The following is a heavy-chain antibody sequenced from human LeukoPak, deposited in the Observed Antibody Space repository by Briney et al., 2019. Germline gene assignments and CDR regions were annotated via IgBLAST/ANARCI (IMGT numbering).Heavy chain of an antibody. CDR1: GFTFNNYG. CDR3: AKDWLEYQMVSTSPGDY. J-gene: IGHJ4*02. CDR2: IRYAGSHK. D-gene: IGHD2/OR15-2a*01. V-gene: IGHV3-30*02. Sequence: PGGSLRLSCAASGFTFNNYGVQWVRQAPGKGLEWVAFIRYAGSHKYYADSVKGRFTISTDTSKSTLYLQMNSLRAEDTAVYYCAKDWLEYQMVSTSPGDYWGQGTLVTVSS.